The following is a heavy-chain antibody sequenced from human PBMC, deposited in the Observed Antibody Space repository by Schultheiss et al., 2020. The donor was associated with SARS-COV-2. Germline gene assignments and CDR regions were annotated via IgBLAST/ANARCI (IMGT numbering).Heavy chain of an antibody. Sequence: SETLSLTCAVSGYSISSGYFWVWIRQPPGKGLEWIGSIYHSGSTYYNTSLKSRVTISVDTSKNQFSLNLSSVTAADTAVYYCARSPGGYSYGYYFDYWGQGTLVTVSS. D-gene: IGHD5-18*01. CDR3: ARSPGGYSYGYYFDY. CDR1: GYSISSGYF. J-gene: IGHJ4*02. V-gene: IGHV4-38-2*01. CDR2: IYHSGST.